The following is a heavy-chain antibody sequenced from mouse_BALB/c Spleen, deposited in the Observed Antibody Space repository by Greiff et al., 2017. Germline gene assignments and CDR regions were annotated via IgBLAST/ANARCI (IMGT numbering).Heavy chain of an antibody. D-gene: IGHD1-1*01. Sequence: VQLQQSGAELAKPGASVKMSCKASGYTFTSYWMHWVKQRPGQGLEWIGYINPSTGYTEYNQKFKDKATLTADKSSSTAYMQLSSLTSEDSAVYYCARPTVVATDYWGQGTTLTVSS. CDR2: INPSTGYT. CDR1: GYTFTSYW. CDR3: ARPTVVATDY. J-gene: IGHJ2*01. V-gene: IGHV1-7*01.